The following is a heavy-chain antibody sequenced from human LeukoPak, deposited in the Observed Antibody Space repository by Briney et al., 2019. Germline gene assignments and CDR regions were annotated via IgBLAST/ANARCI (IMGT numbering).Heavy chain of an antibody. J-gene: IGHJ4*02. CDR1: GGSTNNYY. Sequence: PSETLSLTCTVSGGSTNNYYWTWIRQPPGKGLEWIGEINHSGSTNYNPSLKSRVTISVDTSKNQFSLKLSSVTAADTAVYYCARDSRLGTAMVPLFDYWGQGTLVTVSS. V-gene: IGHV4-34*01. CDR2: INHSGST. D-gene: IGHD5-18*01. CDR3: ARDSRLGTAMVPLFDY.